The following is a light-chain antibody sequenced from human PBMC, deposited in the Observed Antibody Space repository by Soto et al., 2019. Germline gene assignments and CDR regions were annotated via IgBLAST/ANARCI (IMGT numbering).Light chain of an antibody. Sequence: NQMTKSPSTLSASVGDRVTITCRASQTISNWLAWYQQKPGKAPKLLIYDASSLESGVPSRFSGSGSGTEFTLTISSLQPDDFATYYCQQYNSYWRTFGQGSKVDIK. V-gene: IGKV1-5*01. CDR2: DAS. J-gene: IGKJ1*01. CDR3: QQYNSYWRT. CDR1: QTISNW.